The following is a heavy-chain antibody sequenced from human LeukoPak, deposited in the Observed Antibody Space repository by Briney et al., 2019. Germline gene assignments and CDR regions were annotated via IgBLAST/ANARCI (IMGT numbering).Heavy chain of an antibody. CDR2: ISYDGSNK. J-gene: IGHJ4*02. CDR3: AKDHWDY. V-gene: IGHV3-30*18. D-gene: IGHD1-1*01. CDR1: GFTFSSYG. Sequence: GGSLRLSCAASGFTFSSYGMHWVRQAPGKGLEWVALISYDGSNKYYADSVKGRFTISRDNSKNTLYLQMSSLRAEDTAVYYCAKDHWDYWGQGTLVTVSS.